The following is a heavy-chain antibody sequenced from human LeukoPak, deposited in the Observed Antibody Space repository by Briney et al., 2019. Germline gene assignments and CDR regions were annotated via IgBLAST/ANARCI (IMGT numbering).Heavy chain of an antibody. J-gene: IGHJ6*03. CDR1: GGSISSSSYY. CDR2: IYYSGST. D-gene: IGHD3-22*01. V-gene: IGHV4-39*01. CDR3: ARQEPIYVSGYPYYYYDMDV. Sequence: SETLSLTCTVSGGSISSSSYYWGWIRQPPGKGLEWIGSIYYSGSTYYNPSLKSRVTISVDTSKNQFSLKLSSVTAADTAVYYGARQEPIYVSGYPYYYYDMDVWGKGTTVTVPS.